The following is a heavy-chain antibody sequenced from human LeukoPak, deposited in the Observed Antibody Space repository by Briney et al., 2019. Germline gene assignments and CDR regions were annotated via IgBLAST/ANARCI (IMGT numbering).Heavy chain of an antibody. D-gene: IGHD6-13*01. V-gene: IGHV4-39*07. CDR2: IYYSGST. Sequence: SETLSLTCTVSGGSISSSSYYWGWIRQPPGKGLEWIGSIYYSGSTYYNPSLKSRVTISVDTSKNQFSLKLSSVTAADTAVYYCARAVAAVGNWFDPWGQGTLVTVSS. J-gene: IGHJ5*02. CDR3: ARAVAAVGNWFDP. CDR1: GGSISSSSYY.